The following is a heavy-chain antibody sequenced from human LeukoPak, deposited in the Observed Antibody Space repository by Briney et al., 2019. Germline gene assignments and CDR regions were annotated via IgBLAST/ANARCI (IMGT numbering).Heavy chain of an antibody. CDR1: GFTFDIYA. D-gene: IGHD2-15*01. J-gene: IGHJ4*02. CDR2: ICGSDGST. V-gene: IGHV3-23*01. CDR3: VKNAGGSCYSSSAY. Sequence: GGSLRLSCAASGFTFDIYAMTWVRQAPGKGLEWVSAICGSDGSTYYADSVKGRFTISSDNSKNMLYLQMNSLRAEDTALYYCVKNAGGSCYSSSAYWGQGTLVTVSS.